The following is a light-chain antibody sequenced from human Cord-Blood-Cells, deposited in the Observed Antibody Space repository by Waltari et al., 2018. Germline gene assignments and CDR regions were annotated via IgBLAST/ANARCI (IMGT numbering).Light chain of an antibody. V-gene: IGLV2-14*01. CDR2: EVS. Sequence: QSALPQPASVSGSPRQSITISCTGTSRSVGGLNYVYWYQQHPGKAPKLMIYEVSNRPSGVSNRFSGSKSGNTASLTISGLQAEDEADYYCSSYTSSSTYVFGTGTKVTVL. CDR3: SSYTSSSTYV. CDR1: SRSVGGLNY. J-gene: IGLJ1*01.